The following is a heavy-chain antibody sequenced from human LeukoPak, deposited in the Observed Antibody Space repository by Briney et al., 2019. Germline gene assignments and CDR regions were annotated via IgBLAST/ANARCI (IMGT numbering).Heavy chain of an antibody. J-gene: IGHJ4*02. D-gene: IGHD6-6*01. CDR3: AKEDSSSSRYYFEY. CDR2: ISGSGGGT. V-gene: IGHV3-23*01. Sequence: GGSLRPSCAASGFAFSTYAMSWVRQAPGMGLEWVSAISGSGGGTYCADSVKGRFTISRDNAKNTLYLLMNNLRAEDTAVYYCAKEDSSSSRYYFEYWGQGTLVTVSS. CDR1: GFAFSTYA.